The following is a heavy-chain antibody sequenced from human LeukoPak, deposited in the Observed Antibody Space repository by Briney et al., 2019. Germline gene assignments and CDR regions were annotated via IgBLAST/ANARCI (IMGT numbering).Heavy chain of an antibody. CDR3: ARLTTTVVIGGGFDY. D-gene: IGHD4-23*01. CDR2: IYHSGST. Sequence: KPSETLSLTCAVSGYSISSGYYWGWIRQPPGKGLEWIGSIYHSGSTYYNPSLKSRDTISVDTSKNQFSLKLSSVTAADTAVYYCARLTTTVVIGGGFDYWGQGTLVTVSS. CDR1: GYSISSGYY. V-gene: IGHV4-38-2*01. J-gene: IGHJ4*02.